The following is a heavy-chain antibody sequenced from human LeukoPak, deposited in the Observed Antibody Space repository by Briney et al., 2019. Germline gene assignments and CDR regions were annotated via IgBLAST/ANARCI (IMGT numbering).Heavy chain of an antibody. J-gene: IGHJ5*02. CDR3: ARDGPLFDP. CDR1: GFTFSSYS. CDR2: ISSSSTI. Sequence: AGGSLRLSCAASGFTFSSYSMNWVRQAPGKGLEWVSYISSSSTIYYADSVKGRFTISRDNAKNSLYLQMNSLRAEDTAVYYCARDGPLFDPWGQGTLVTVSS. V-gene: IGHV3-48*04.